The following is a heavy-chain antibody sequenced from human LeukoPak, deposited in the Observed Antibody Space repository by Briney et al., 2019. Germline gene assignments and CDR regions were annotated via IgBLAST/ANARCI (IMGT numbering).Heavy chain of an antibody. D-gene: IGHD5-18*01. CDR3: ARVWYSYGYFDY. J-gene: IGHJ4*02. V-gene: IGHV1-2*06. Sequence: ASVKVSCKASGYTFTGYYTHWVRQAPGQGLEWMGRINPNSGGTNYAQKFQGRVTMTRDTSISTAYMELSRLRSDDTAVYYCARVWYSYGYFDYWGQGTLVTVSS. CDR2: INPNSGGT. CDR1: GYTFTGYY.